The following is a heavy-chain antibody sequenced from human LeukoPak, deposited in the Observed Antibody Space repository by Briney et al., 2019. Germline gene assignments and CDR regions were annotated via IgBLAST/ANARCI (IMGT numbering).Heavy chain of an antibody. CDR2: ISYDGSNK. CDR1: GFTFSSYA. CDR3: AREGGDKWFGELEIQNWFDP. Sequence: GGSLRLSCAASGFTFSSYAMHWVRQAPGKGLEWVAVISYDGSNKYYADSVKGRFTISRDNSKNTLYLQMNSLRAEDTAVYYCAREGGDKWFGELEIQNWFDPWGQGTLVTVSS. J-gene: IGHJ5*02. V-gene: IGHV3-30*04. D-gene: IGHD3-10*01.